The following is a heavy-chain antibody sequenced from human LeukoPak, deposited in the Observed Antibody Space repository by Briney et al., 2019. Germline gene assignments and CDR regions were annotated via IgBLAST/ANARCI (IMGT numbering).Heavy chain of an antibody. D-gene: IGHD1-26*01. CDR1: GGSITTYF. Sequence: PETLSLTRTVSGGSITTYFWSWIRQSPGLGLEWIGYVDNSGTSNYNPCLKSRFTISVDTSKNQFSLKLTSLTDADMAVYYCARVGSYSFDYWGQGTLVTVSS. J-gene: IGHJ4*02. V-gene: IGHV4-59*01. CDR2: VDNSGTS. CDR3: ARVGSYSFDY.